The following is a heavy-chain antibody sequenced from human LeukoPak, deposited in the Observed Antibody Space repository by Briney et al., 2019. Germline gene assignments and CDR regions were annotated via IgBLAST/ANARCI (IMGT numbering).Heavy chain of an antibody. D-gene: IGHD2-21*01. Sequence: GGSLRLSCAASGFTFSSTWMHWFRQAPGKGLVWVSRIHSDGSSTIYADSVKGRFTISRDNAKNSLYLQMNSLRAEDTALYYCAKDIRDYLDYWGQGTLATVSS. J-gene: IGHJ4*02. CDR1: GFTFSSTW. CDR2: IHSDGSST. CDR3: AKDIRDYLDY. V-gene: IGHV3-74*01.